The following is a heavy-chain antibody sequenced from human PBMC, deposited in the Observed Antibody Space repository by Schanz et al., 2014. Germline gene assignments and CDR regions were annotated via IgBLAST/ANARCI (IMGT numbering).Heavy chain of an antibody. CDR1: GASISNYH. V-gene: IGHV4-59*01. Sequence: QVQLQESGPGLVKPSQTLSLTCTVSGASISNYHWSWIQQPPGKGLEWIGYIAYSGSTNYNPSLQSRVTISLDTSQSQFSLRLTSVSSADTAMYYCARVGRNSYGFTSRFDAWGQGTLVAVSS. J-gene: IGHJ5*02. CDR2: IAYSGST. CDR3: ARVGRNSYGFTSRFDA. D-gene: IGHD3-16*01.